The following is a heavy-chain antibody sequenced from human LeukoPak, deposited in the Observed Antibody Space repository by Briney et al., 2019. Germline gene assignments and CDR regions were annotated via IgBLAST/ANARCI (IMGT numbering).Heavy chain of an antibody. D-gene: IGHD3-9*01. V-gene: IGHV3-23*01. CDR2: ITGSGDTT. Sequence: GGSLRLSRAASGFIFRNYATSWVRQAPGKGLEWVSAITGSGDTTYYTDSVKGRFTISRDNSKNTLYVEMNTLRAEDTAVYYCAKWGDYDILTGYYVSDFWGQGTLVTVSS. CDR1: GFIFRNYA. J-gene: IGHJ4*02. CDR3: AKWGDYDILTGYYVSDF.